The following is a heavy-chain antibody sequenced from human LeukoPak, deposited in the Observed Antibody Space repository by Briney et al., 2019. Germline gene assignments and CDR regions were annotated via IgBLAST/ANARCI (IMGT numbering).Heavy chain of an antibody. CDR1: GGSISSGDYY. J-gene: IGHJ5*02. Sequence: SQTLSLTCTVSGGSISSGDYYWSWIRQPPGKGLEWIGCIYYSGSTYYNPSLKSRVTISVDTSKNQFSLKLSSVTAADTAVYYCASGQLELPFDPWGQGTLVTVSS. CDR3: ASGQLELPFDP. D-gene: IGHD1-7*01. CDR2: IYYSGST. V-gene: IGHV4-30-4*08.